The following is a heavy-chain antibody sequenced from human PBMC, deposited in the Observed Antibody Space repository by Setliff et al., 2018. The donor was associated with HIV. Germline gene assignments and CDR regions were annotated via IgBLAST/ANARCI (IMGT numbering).Heavy chain of an antibody. J-gene: IGHJ3*02. Sequence: ASVKVSCKASGYTFISYGVSWVRQAPGQGLEWMGWISVKNGNTNYAQKFQGRVTMTTDTSTSTAYMELTSLRSEDTAVYYCATRAYDSSGYLRSRVSGAAFDIWGQGTMVTVSS. D-gene: IGHD3-22*01. CDR1: GYTFISYG. CDR2: ISVKNGNT. V-gene: IGHV1-18*01. CDR3: ATRAYDSSGYLRSRVSGAAFDI.